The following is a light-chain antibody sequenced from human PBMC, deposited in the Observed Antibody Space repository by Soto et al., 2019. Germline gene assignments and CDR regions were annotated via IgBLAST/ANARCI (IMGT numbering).Light chain of an antibody. V-gene: IGLV2-14*02. J-gene: IGLJ3*02. CDR1: SSDVGSYDL. Sequence: QSALTQPASVSGSPGQSITISCTGTSSDVGSYDLVSWYQQHPGKAPKLMIYEDSKRPSGVSNRFSGFKSGSTASLTISELQPDDEADYYCISFTPSTTTHWVFGGGTKLTVL. CDR2: EDS. CDR3: ISFTPSTTTHWV.